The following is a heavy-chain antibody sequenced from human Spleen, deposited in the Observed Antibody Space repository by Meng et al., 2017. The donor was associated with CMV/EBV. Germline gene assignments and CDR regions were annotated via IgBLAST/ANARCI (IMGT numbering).Heavy chain of an antibody. V-gene: IGHV1-18*01. J-gene: IGHJ4*02. CDR1: GYTFTTNG. CDR2: ISAYHGNT. CDR3: ARDAGNGRLTVDY. Sequence: QVLRVQVEAEMKKPGESGKVSCKASGYTFTTNGISWVRQAPGQGLEWMGWISAYHGNTNYAQKLQDRVSMTTDTSTSTVYMELSSLRSDDTAVYYCARDAGNGRLTVDYWGQGTLVTVSS. D-gene: IGHD6-13*01.